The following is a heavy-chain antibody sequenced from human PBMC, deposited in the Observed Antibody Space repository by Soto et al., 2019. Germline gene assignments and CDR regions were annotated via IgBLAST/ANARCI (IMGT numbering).Heavy chain of an antibody. Sequence: ASVKVSCKASGYTFTRYGLSWVRQAPGQGLEWMGWISTYNANTKYAQKFQGRVTMTTDTSTSTVYMELRSLTSDDTAVYYCAREGYCSSGGCALYSHYYFGMDVWGQGTTVTVSS. V-gene: IGHV1-18*01. CDR2: ISTYNANT. CDR1: GYTFTRYG. J-gene: IGHJ6*02. D-gene: IGHD2-15*01. CDR3: AREGYCSSGGCALYSHYYFGMDV.